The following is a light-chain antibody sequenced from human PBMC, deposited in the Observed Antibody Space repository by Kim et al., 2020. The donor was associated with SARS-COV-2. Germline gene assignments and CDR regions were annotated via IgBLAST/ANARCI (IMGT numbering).Light chain of an antibody. V-gene: IGLV3-21*02. J-gene: IGLJ3*02. CDR1: KIGDIN. CDR2: DDT. Sequence: SYELTQPPSVSLAPGETARITCGGNKIGDINVHWYQQRPGQAPVLVLSDDTDRPSGIPERFSGSNSGNTATLTINRVEAVDEADYYCQVGDGRRDHWVFG. CDR3: QVGDGRRDHWV.